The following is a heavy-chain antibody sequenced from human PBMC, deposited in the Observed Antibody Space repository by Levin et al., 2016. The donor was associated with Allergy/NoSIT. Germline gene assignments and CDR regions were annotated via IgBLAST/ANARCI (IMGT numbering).Heavy chain of an antibody. J-gene: IGHJ5*01. CDR3: AKDSVGNYPPREGNFDS. D-gene: IGHD1-7*01. Sequence: GESLKISCVGSGFTFSHYAMSWVRQAPGKGLEWVSAIRGTGGSIYYAGSVKGRFTISRDNSKNTLFLQMNFLRAEDTAIYFCAKDSVGNYPPREGNFDSWGQGTLVTVSS. CDR1: GFTFSHYA. CDR2: IRGTGGSI. V-gene: IGHV3-23*01.